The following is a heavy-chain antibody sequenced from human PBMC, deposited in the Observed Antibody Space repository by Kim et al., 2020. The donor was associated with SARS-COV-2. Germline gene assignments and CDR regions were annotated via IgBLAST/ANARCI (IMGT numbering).Heavy chain of an antibody. CDR2: ISYDGSNK. V-gene: IGHV3-30*18. D-gene: IGHD2-15*01. CDR1: GFTFSSYG. Sequence: GGSLRLSCAASGFTFSSYGMHWVRQAPGKGLGWVAVISYDGSNKYYSDSVKGRFTISRDNSKNTLYLQMNSLGAGDTAGYYCAKGPFGYCSGGSCYSVDYWGQGTLGTVSS. CDR3: AKGPFGYCSGGSCYSVDY. J-gene: IGHJ4*02.